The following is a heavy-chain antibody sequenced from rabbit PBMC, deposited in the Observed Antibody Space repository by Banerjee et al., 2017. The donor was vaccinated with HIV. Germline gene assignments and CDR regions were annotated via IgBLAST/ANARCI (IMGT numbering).Heavy chain of an antibody. Sequence: QSLEESGGDLVKPGASLTLTCAASGFSFSTNYYMCWVRQAPGKGLEWIACIYAGSSDTTYYASWAKGRFTISKTSSTTVTLQMTSLTAADTATYFCARTFTYGGTSYLSLWGPGTLVTVS. J-gene: IGHJ4*01. D-gene: IGHD8-1*01. CDR2: IYAGSSDTT. CDR1: GFSFSTNYY. CDR3: ARTFTYGGTSYLSL. V-gene: IGHV1S40*01.